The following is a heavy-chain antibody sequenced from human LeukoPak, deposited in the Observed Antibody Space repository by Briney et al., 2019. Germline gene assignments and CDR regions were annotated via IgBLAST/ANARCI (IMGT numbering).Heavy chain of an antibody. CDR1: GFSLSTSGMC. J-gene: IGHJ4*02. Sequence: ESGPALVKPTQTLTLTCTFSGFSLSTSGMCVSWIRQPPGKALEWLARIDWDDDKYYSTPLKTRLTISKDTSKNQVVLTMTNMDPVDTATYYCARTEFRYCSGGSCYRDYYFDYWGQGTLVTVSS. CDR2: IDWDDDK. D-gene: IGHD2-15*01. V-gene: IGHV2-70*11. CDR3: ARTEFRYCSGGSCYRDYYFDY.